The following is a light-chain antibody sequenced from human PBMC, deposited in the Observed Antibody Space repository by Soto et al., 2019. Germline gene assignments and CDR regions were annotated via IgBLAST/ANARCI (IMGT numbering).Light chain of an antibody. V-gene: IGLV1-44*01. J-gene: IGLJ1*01. CDR2: TNS. Sequence: QSVLTQPPSASGTPGQTVTISCSISSPNVGTNPVACYQQLPGTAPKLLIYTNSQRPLGVPVRLSGSKSGTSASLAISGLQSEDEGDYECATWDDNVYVSGTGTKVTV. CDR3: ATWDDNVYV. CDR1: SPNVGTNP.